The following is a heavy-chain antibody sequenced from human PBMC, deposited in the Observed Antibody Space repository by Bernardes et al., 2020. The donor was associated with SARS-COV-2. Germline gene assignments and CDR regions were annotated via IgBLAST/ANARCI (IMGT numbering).Heavy chain of an antibody. Sequence: GGSLRLSCAASGFSFHHYGMHWVRQAPGKGLEWVASISNDGGDIYEADSVKGRFTISRDNPKNTLYLQMNRLRAEDTAVYYCAKDRLWLQSEDPLEYRGQGTLVTVSS. CDR3: AKDRLWLQSEDPLEY. D-gene: IGHD5-12*01. J-gene: IGHJ4*02. V-gene: IGHV3-30*18. CDR1: GFSFHHYG. CDR2: ISNDGGDI.